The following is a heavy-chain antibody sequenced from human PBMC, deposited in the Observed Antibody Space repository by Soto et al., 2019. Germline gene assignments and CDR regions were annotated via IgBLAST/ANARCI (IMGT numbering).Heavy chain of an antibody. CDR3: ASDSYGSLGLDY. CDR1: GGSISSGGYY. D-gene: IGHD5-18*01. CDR2: IYYSGST. J-gene: IGHJ4*02. Sequence: PSETLSLTYTVSGGSISSGGYYWSWIRQHPGKGLEWIGYIYYSGSTYYNPSLKSRVTISVDTSKNQFSLKLSSVTAADTAVYYCASDSYGSLGLDYWGQGTLVTVSS. V-gene: IGHV4-31*03.